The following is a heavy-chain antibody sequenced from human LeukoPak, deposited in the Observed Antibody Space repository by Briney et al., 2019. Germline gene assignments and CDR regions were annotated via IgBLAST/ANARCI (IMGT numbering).Heavy chain of an antibody. D-gene: IGHD6-6*01. CDR2: IYPCGST. Sequence: SETLSLTCTVSGGSIRSGSYYWLWIRQPAGERLEWIERIYPCGSTNYTLSLKSRVAILIDTSKHEFSLKLSSVTAAGTAVYYGARAGLAARRHNWFDPWGQGTLVTVSS. V-gene: IGHV4-61*02. CDR1: GGSIRSGSYY. CDR3: ARAGLAARRHNWFDP. J-gene: IGHJ5*02.